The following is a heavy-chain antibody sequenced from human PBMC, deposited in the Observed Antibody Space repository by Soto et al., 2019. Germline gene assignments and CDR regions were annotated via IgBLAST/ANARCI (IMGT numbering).Heavy chain of an antibody. J-gene: IGHJ6*03. CDR2: INHSGST. Sequence: SETLPLTCAVYGGTFSGYDWSWIRQPPGKGLEWIGEINHSGSTNYNPSLKSRVTISVDTSKNQFSLKLSSVTAADTAVYYCAREGNCKFPGPYYYYMDVWGKGTTVTVSS. D-gene: IGHD1-7*01. CDR3: AREGNCKFPGPYYYYMDV. CDR1: GGTFSGYD. V-gene: IGHV4-34*01.